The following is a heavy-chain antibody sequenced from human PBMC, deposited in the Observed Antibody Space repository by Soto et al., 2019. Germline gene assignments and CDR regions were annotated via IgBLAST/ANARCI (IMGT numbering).Heavy chain of an antibody. V-gene: IGHV4-4*07. CDR2: IHASGNT. CDR3: ARSSHKESRFDP. CDR1: GGSLNNFY. J-gene: IGHJ5*02. Sequence: KSSETLSLTCIVSGGSLNNFYWNWIRQTAGKGLEWIGRIHASGNTNYNPSLKSRATLSVDTSKNQFSLKVRSVTAADTAVYYCARSSHKESRFDPWGRGTLVTVSS. D-gene: IGHD6-19*01.